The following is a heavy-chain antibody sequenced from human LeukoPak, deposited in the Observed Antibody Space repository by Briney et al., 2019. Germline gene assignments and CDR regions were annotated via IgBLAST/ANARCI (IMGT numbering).Heavy chain of an antibody. Sequence: SETLSLTCAVYGGSFSGYYWSWIRQPPGKGLEWIGEINHNGSTNYNPSLNSRVTISVDMYKNQFSLKLSSVTAADTAVYYCARGGRVVGATPVLDYWGQGTLVSVFS. V-gene: IGHV4-34*01. D-gene: IGHD1-26*01. CDR1: GGSFSGYY. CDR2: INHNGST. J-gene: IGHJ4*02. CDR3: ARGGRVVGATPVLDY.